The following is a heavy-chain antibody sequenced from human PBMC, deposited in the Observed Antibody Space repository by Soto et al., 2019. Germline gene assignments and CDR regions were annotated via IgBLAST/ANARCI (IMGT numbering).Heavy chain of an antibody. V-gene: IGHV3-9*01. J-gene: IGHJ6*03. CDR3: AKTAYMAV. CDR1: GFTFDDYA. Sequence: EVQLVESGGGLVQPGRSLRLSCAASGFTFDDYAMHWVRQAPGKGLEWVSGISWNSGSIGYADSVKGRFTISRDHAKNSLYLQMNSLRAEDTALYYCAKTAYMAVWGKGTTVTVSS. CDR2: ISWNSGSI.